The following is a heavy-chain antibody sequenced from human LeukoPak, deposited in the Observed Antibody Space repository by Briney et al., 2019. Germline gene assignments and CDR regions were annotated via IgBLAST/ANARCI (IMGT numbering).Heavy chain of an antibody. CDR3: SRLYSGTRPPDY. CDR1: GGSIISSTYY. CDR2: IFYSGST. D-gene: IGHD2-15*01. J-gene: IGHJ4*02. V-gene: IGHV4-39*01. Sequence: KTSETLSLTCTVSGGSIISSTYYRGWIRQPPGKGLEWIGSIFYSGSTYYNPSLKSRVTISVDTSKNQISLKVTSVTAADTAIYYCSRLYSGTRPPDYWGQGTLVTVSS.